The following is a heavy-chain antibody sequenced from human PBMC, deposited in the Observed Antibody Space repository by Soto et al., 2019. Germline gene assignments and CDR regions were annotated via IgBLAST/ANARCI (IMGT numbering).Heavy chain of an antibody. Sequence: GASVKVSCKASGYTFTSYAMHWVRQAPGQRLEWMGWINAGNGNTKYSQKFQGRVTITRDTSASTAYMELSSLRSEDTAVYYCARDSAIPRAATMKRIYYYGMDVWGQGTTVTVSS. J-gene: IGHJ6*02. CDR1: GYTFTSYA. CDR3: ARDSAIPRAATMKRIYYYGMDV. D-gene: IGHD6-13*01. V-gene: IGHV1-3*01. CDR2: INAGNGNT.